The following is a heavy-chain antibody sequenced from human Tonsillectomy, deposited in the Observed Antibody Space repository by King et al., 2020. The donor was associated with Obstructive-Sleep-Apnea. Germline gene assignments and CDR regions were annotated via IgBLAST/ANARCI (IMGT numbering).Heavy chain of an antibody. CDR1: GGSFSGYY. J-gene: IGHJ4*02. D-gene: IGHD5-18*01. CDR3: ARSYSYGPFDY. Sequence: VQLQQWGAGLLKPSETLSLTCAVYGGSFSGYYWSWIRQPPGKGLEWIGYIYYSGSTNYNPSLKSRVTISVDTSKNQFSLNLSSVTAADTAVYYCARSYSYGPFDYWGQGTLVTVSS. V-gene: IGHV4-34*11. CDR2: IYYSGST.